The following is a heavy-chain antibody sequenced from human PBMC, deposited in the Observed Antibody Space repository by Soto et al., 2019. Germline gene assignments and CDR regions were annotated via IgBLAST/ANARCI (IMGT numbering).Heavy chain of an antibody. CDR2: ISGSGGST. D-gene: IGHD2-15*01. V-gene: IGHV3-23*01. CDR3: AKKSGSSDCFDY. Sequence: SLRLSCAASGFTFSSYAMSWVRQAPGKGLEWVSAISGSGGSTYYADSVKGRFTISRDNSKNTLYLQMNSLRAEDTAVYYCAKKSGSSDCFDYWGQGTLVTVSS. J-gene: IGHJ4*02. CDR1: GFTFSSYA.